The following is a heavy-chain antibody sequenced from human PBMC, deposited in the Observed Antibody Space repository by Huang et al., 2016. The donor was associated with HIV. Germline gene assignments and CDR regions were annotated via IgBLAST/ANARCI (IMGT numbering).Heavy chain of an antibody. CDR1: GGSFRNFA. CDR3: ATVDYYDTSGPQRGYFDN. J-gene: IGHJ4*02. CDR2: IIPTPGTA. V-gene: IGHV1-69*01. Sequence: QVQLVQSGAEVKKPGSSVKVSCKASGGSFRNFAIGWVRQAPGQGLEWMGGIIPTPGTANYAQKFQGRVTIIADESTSTGYMELSSLRSEDTAVYYCATVDYYDTSGPQRGYFDNWGQGTLVTVSS. D-gene: IGHD3-22*01.